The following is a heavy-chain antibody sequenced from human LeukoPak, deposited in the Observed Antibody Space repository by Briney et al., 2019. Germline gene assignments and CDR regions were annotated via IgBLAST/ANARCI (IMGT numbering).Heavy chain of an antibody. J-gene: IGHJ4*02. V-gene: IGHV4-61*02. D-gene: IGHD4-23*01. CDR2: IYAGGST. Sequence: PSETLSLTCTVSGGSVSSGSYYWTWIRQPAGKGLEWIGRIYAGGSTNYNPSLKSRVTMSVDTSKNQFSLRLTSVTAAVTAVYYCARNSGDFWGQGTLVTVSS. CDR1: GGSVSSGSYY. CDR3: ARNSGDF.